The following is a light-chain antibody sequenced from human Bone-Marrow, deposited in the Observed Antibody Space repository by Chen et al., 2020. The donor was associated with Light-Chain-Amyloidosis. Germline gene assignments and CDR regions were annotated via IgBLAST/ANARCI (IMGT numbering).Light chain of an antibody. V-gene: IGLV4-69*01. Sequence: QLVLTQSPSASASLGASFKLTCILRSGHRTYPIAWHQRQPGKGPRYLMLVNQDGTHTKGDGIPDRFSGSSSGAERYLTISSLRSEDEADYYCQTWGSGFHVLFGGGTRLSVL. CDR3: QTWGSGFHVL. CDR1: SGHRTYP. CDR2: VNQDGTH. J-gene: IGLJ2*01.